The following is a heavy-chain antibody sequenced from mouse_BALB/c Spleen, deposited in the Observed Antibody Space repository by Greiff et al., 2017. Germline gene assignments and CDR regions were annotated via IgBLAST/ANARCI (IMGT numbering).Heavy chain of an antibody. CDR1: GFSLTGYG. Sequence: VQGVESGPGLVAPSQSLSITCTVSGFSLTGYGVNWVRQPPGKGLEWLGMIWGDGSTDYNSALKSRLSISKDNSKSQVFLKMNSLQTDDTARYYCARANYRYDGAWFAYWGQGTLVTVSA. CDR3: ARANYRYDGAWFAY. D-gene: IGHD2-14*01. J-gene: IGHJ3*01. V-gene: IGHV2-6-7*01. CDR2: IWGDGST.